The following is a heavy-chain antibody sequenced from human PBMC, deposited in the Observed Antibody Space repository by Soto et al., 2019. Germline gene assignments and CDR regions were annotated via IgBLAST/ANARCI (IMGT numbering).Heavy chain of an antibody. Sequence: SETLSLTCTVSGGSMSGYFCNWIRQPPGKGLEWIAYIHFGGTTNYNPSLKSRVAISIDMSKNRLSLKLNSVTAADSALYYCARSAYGEFASWGQGALVTV. CDR2: IHFGGTT. CDR1: GGSMSGYF. CDR3: ARSAYGEFAS. D-gene: IGHD4-17*01. V-gene: IGHV4-59*01. J-gene: IGHJ4*02.